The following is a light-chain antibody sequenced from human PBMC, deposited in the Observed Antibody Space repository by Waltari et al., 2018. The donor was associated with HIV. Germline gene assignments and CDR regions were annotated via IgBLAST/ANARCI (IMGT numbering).Light chain of an antibody. Sequence: DIQMTQSPSSVSASVGDRVPITCRASQAISNWLAWYQQKPGQAPTLLISGASTLQGGVPPRFSGSGSGTDFTLTITSLQPEDFATYYCHQTNSFPLTFGGGTKVQVK. CDR2: GAS. V-gene: IGKV1D-12*01. J-gene: IGKJ4*01. CDR3: HQTNSFPLT. CDR1: QAISNW.